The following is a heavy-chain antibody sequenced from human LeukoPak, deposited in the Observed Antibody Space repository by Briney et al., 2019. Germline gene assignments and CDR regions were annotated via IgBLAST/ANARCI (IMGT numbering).Heavy chain of an antibody. V-gene: IGHV4-4*02. Sequence: SGTLSLTCAVSGGSISSSNWWSWVRQPPGKGLEWIGEIYHSGSTNYNPSLKSRVTISVDKSKNQFSLKLSSVTAADTAVYYCASQQLSYYYYYYMDVWGKGTTVTVSS. J-gene: IGHJ6*03. D-gene: IGHD6-13*01. CDR2: IYHSGST. CDR1: GGSISSSNW. CDR3: ASQQLSYYYYYYMDV.